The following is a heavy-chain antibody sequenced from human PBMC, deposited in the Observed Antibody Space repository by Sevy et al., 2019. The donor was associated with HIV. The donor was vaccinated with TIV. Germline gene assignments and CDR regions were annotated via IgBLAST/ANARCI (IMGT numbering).Heavy chain of an antibody. CDR2: ISSSSSYI. V-gene: IGHV3-21*06. J-gene: IGHJ4*02. CDR1: GFTFSSYS. CDR3: VRGGFRFGEFEPFDY. D-gene: IGHD3-10*01. Sequence: GGSLRLSCAASGFTFSSYSMNWVRQAPGKGLEWVSSISSSSSYIYYADSVKGRFTISRDNAKNSLYLQMSSLRAEDTAVYYCVRGGFRFGEFEPFDYWGLGTLVTVSS.